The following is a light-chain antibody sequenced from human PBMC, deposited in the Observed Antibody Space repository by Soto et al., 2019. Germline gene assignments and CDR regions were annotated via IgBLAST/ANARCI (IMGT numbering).Light chain of an antibody. V-gene: IGKV1-33*01. J-gene: IGKJ4*01. CDR2: DAS. CDR1: QDISNY. Sequence: DIQMTQSPSSLSASVGDRVTITCQASQDISNYLNWYQQKPGKAPKLLIYDASNLETGVPSRFSGSGSGTDFTFTISSLQPEDIATYYCQQYDNLPFTFGGAATVDIK. CDR3: QQYDNLPFT.